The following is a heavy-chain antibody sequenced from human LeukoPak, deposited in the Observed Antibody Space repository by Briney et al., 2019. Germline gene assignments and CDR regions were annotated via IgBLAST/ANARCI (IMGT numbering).Heavy chain of an antibody. J-gene: IGHJ5*02. Sequence: ASVKVSCNASGYTFTGYYMHWARQAPGQGLEWMGWINPNTDVTMYAQNFQGRVTMTRDTSISTAYMGLSRLRSDDTAVYYCARGGDSSSWYGWFDPWGQGTLVTVSS. V-gene: IGHV1-2*02. CDR3: ARGGDSSSWYGWFDP. CDR1: GYTFTGYY. CDR2: INPNTDVT. D-gene: IGHD6-13*01.